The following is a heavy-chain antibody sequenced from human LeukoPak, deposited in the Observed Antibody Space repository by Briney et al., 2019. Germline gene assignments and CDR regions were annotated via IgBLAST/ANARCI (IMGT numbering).Heavy chain of an antibody. Sequence: PSETLSLTCTVSGGSISSSSYYWGWIRQPPGKGLEWIGSIYYSGSTYYNPSLKSRVTISVDTSKDQFSLKLSSVTAADTAVYYCARRAGPMNAFDIWGQGTMVTVSS. V-gene: IGHV4-39*01. J-gene: IGHJ3*02. CDR1: GGSISSSSYY. CDR2: IYYSGST. CDR3: ARRAGPMNAFDI. D-gene: IGHD6-13*01.